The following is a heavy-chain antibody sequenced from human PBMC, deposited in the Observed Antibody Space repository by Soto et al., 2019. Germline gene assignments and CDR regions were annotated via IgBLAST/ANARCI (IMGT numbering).Heavy chain of an antibody. CDR1: GGSINSGDYY. V-gene: IGHV4-30-4*01. D-gene: IGHD6-13*01. Sequence: SETLSLTCTVSGGSINSGDYYWSWIRQPPGKGLEWIGYIYYSGSTYYNPSLKSRVTISVDTSKNQFSLKLSSVTAADTAVYYCARDWRRGYSSSWNYYYGMDVWGQGTTVTVSS. CDR2: IYYSGST. CDR3: ARDWRRGYSSSWNYYYGMDV. J-gene: IGHJ6*02.